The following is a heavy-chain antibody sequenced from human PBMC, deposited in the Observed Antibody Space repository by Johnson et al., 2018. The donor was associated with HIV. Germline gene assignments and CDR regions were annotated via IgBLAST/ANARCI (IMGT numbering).Heavy chain of an antibody. J-gene: IGHJ3*02. Sequence: FTFSTYWMHWVRQAPGKGLEWVAVTSKDGTTKDYTDSVAGRFSISRDNSRDMLYLQMNSLRPEDTAMYYCTTAVDGAPDAFDIWGQGTMVTVSS. CDR3: TTAVDGAPDAFDI. D-gene: IGHD4-17*01. CDR1: FTFSTYW. V-gene: IGHV3-30*19. CDR2: TSKDGTTK.